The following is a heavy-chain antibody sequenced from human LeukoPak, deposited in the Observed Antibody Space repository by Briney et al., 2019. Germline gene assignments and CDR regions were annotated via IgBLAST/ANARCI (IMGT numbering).Heavy chain of an antibody. Sequence: GASVKVSCKTSGYTFTGYYMHWVRQAPGQGLEWMGWINPKTGDTNYVHNFQGRVTMTRDTSISTAYMVLSSLRTDDTAMYYCTSGDTSSWYFWGQGTLVTVSS. D-gene: IGHD6-13*01. CDR3: TSGDTSSWYF. J-gene: IGHJ4*02. V-gene: IGHV1-2*02. CDR1: GYTFTGYY. CDR2: INPKTGDT.